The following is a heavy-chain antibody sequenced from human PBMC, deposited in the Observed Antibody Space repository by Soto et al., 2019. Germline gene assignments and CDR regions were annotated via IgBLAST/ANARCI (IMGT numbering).Heavy chain of an antibody. J-gene: IGHJ4*02. CDR2: IEQDGSDK. CDR3: ASSAQSSIFDY. D-gene: IGHD6-19*01. V-gene: IGHV3-7*01. CDR1: GFTFSSHW. Sequence: EVQLVESGGGLVQPGGSLRLSCAASGFTFSSHWMGWVRQAPGKGLEWVANIEQDGSDKYYVDSVKGRFTISRDNAKNSLYLKLNNLRAADAAVYYWASSAQSSIFDYWGQGALATVSS.